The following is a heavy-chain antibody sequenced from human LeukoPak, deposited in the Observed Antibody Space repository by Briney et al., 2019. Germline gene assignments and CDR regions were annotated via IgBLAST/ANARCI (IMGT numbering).Heavy chain of an antibody. D-gene: IGHD3-22*01. J-gene: IGHJ6*02. CDR2: INPNSGGT. V-gene: IGHV1-2*04. Sequence: ASVKVSCKASGYTFTGYYMHWVRQAPGQGLEWMGWINPNSGGTNYAQKFQGWVTMTRDTSISTVYMELSRLRSDDTAVYYCARDPRPITMIVVRSPDGMDVWGQGTTVTVSS. CDR3: ARDPRPITMIVVRSPDGMDV. CDR1: GYTFTGYY.